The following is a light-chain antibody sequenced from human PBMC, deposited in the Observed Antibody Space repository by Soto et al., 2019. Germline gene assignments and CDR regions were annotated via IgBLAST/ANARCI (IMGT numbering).Light chain of an antibody. Sequence: QSVLTQPPSASGTPGQRVTISCSGSSSNIGSNYVYWYQQLPGTAPKLLIYRNNQRPSGVPDPFSGSKSGTSASLAISGPRSEDEDDYYCAAWYDSLSGVVFGGGTKLTVL. CDR2: RNN. J-gene: IGLJ2*01. V-gene: IGLV1-47*01. CDR1: SSNIGSNY. CDR3: AAWYDSLSGVV.